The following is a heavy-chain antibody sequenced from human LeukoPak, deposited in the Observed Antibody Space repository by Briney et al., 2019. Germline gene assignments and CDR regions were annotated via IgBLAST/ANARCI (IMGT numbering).Heavy chain of an antibody. D-gene: IGHD3-10*01. CDR2: IRSKANSYAT. CDR1: GFTFSGSA. CDR3: TGRITMVRGVSDYYYGMDV. J-gene: IGHJ6*02. V-gene: IGHV3-73*01. Sequence: GGSLKLPCAASGFTFSGSAMHWVRQASGKGLEWVGRIRSKANSYATAYAASVKGRFTISRDDSRNTAYLQMNSLKTEDTAVYYCTGRITMVRGVSDYYYGMDVWGQGTTVTVSS.